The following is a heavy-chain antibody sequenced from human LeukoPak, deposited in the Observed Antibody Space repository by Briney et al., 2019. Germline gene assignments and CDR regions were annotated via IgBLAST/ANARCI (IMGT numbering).Heavy chain of an antibody. CDR2: INSDGSST. Sequence: GGSLRLSCAASGFTFSSYWMHWVRQAPGKGLVWVSRINSDGSSTSYADSVKGRFTISRDNSKNTLYLQMNSLRAEDTAVYYCARAPGYGAAYYFDYWGQGTLVTVSS. D-gene: IGHD1-1*01. CDR3: ARAPGYGAAYYFDY. J-gene: IGHJ4*02. CDR1: GFTFSSYW. V-gene: IGHV3-74*01.